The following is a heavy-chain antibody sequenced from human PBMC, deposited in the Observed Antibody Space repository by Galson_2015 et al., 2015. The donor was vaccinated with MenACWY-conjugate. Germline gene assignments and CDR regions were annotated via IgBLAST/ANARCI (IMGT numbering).Heavy chain of an antibody. J-gene: IGHJ4*02. Sequence: SLRLSCAASGFNFASYAMSWVRQVPGKGLEWVSGIRGSADDTYYADSVKGRFTISRDNSKNTLHLLMNSLRVEDTAVYYCARDPERGDGYIFDYWGQGTPVTVSSGSASAPDTAVYYCARPISGRGGGAHFDYWGQGILVTVSS. CDR3: ARDPERGDGYIFDYWGQGTPVTVSSGSASAPDTAVYYCARPISGRGGGAHFDY. CDR1: GFNFASYA. D-gene: IGHD5-24*01. V-gene: IGHV3-23*01. CDR2: IRGSADDT.